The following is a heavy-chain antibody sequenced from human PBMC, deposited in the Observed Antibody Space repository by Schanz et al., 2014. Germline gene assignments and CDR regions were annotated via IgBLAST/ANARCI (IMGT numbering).Heavy chain of an antibody. D-gene: IGHD5-12*01. J-gene: IGHJ3*02. Sequence: QVQLVQSGAEVKKLGASVKVSCKASGYTFTDYYMHWVRQAPGQGLEWMGRINPNSGGTNYAQKLQGRVTMTRDTSISTAYMEMSRLISDDTAVYYCAREMLDIVATMDDDAFDIWGQGTMVTVSS. CDR1: GYTFTDYY. CDR2: INPNSGGT. V-gene: IGHV1-2*06. CDR3: AREMLDIVATMDDDAFDI.